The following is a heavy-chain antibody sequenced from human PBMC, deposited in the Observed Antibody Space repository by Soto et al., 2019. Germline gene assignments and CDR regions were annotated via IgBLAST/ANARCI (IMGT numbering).Heavy chain of an antibody. CDR3: AKDYLWTGFDP. CDR1: GYSISSGYY. V-gene: IGHV4-61*01. CDR2: VYYSGTT. Sequence: SETLSLTCAVSGYSISSGYYWSWVRQAPGKGLEWIGYVYYSGTTNYNPSLKSRVTISVDTSKNQFSLKLKSVTAADTAVYYCAKDYLWTGFDPWGQGILVTVSS. J-gene: IGHJ5*02. D-gene: IGHD2-21*01.